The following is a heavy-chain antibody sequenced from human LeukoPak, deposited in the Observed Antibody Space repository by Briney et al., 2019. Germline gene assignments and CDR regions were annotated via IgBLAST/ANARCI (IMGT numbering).Heavy chain of an antibody. CDR2: IIPILGIA. CDR3: ASPRYCGGDCYSFDY. V-gene: IGHV1-69*04. CDR1: GGTFSSYA. D-gene: IGHD2-21*02. J-gene: IGHJ4*02. Sequence: SVKVSCKASGGTFSSYAISWVRQAPGQGLEWMGRIIPILGIANYAQKFQGRVTITADKPTSTAYMELSSLRSEDTAVYYCASPRYCGGDCYSFDYWGQGTLVTVSS.